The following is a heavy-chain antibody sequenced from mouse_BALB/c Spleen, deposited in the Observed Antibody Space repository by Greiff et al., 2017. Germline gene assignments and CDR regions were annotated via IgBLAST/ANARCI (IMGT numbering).Heavy chain of an antibody. V-gene: IGHV1-87*01. D-gene: IGHD1-2*01. CDR2: IYPGDGDT. CDR3: ARDYGYPY. J-gene: IGHJ3*01. Sequence: QVQLQQSGAELARPGASVKLSCKASGYTFTSYWMQWVKQRPGQGLEWIGAIYPGDGDTRYTQKFKGKATLTADKSSSTAYMQLSSLASEDSAVYYCARDYGYPYWGQGTLVTVSA. CDR1: GYTFTSYW.